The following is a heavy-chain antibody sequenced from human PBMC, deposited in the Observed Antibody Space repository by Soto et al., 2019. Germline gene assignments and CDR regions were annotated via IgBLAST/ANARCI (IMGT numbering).Heavy chain of an antibody. CDR3: VRDHFGDSIDY. D-gene: IGHD4-17*01. Sequence: PSETLSLTCAVSGDSITGYYWSWIRQPPGKGLEWIGYFYYSGSASYNPSLKSRVTISGDTSKNQFSLRLSSVTTADTAVYYCVRDHFGDSIDYWGQGTRVTSPQ. V-gene: IGHV4-59*01. CDR2: FYYSGSA. J-gene: IGHJ4*02. CDR1: GDSITGYY.